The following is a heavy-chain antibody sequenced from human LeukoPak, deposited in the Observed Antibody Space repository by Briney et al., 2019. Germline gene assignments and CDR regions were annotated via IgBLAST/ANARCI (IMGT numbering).Heavy chain of an antibody. J-gene: IGHJ6*03. V-gene: IGHV1-2*02. CDR2: INPNSGGT. D-gene: IGHD6-13*01. Sequence: ASVKVSCKASGYTFTGYYIHWVRQAPGQGLEWMGWINPNSGGTKYAQKFQGRVTMTRDTSISTAYMALSRLRSDDTAAYYCARDRDSTWSWVEWYYYYNMDVWGKGTTVTVSS. CDR1: GYTFTGYY. CDR3: ARDRDSTWSWVEWYYYYNMDV.